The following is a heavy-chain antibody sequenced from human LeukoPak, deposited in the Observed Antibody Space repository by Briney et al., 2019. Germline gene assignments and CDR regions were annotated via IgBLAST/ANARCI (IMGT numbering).Heavy chain of an antibody. CDR3: ARDPLGYSYGTTAEYFQH. CDR2: IKQDGSEK. V-gene: IGHV3-7*01. J-gene: IGHJ1*01. CDR1: GFTFSSYW. D-gene: IGHD5-18*01. Sequence: GGSLRLSCATSGFTFSSYWMSWVRQAPGKGLEGVANIKQDGSEKHYVDSVKGRFTISRDNAKNSLYLQMNSLRAEDTAVYYCARDPLGYSYGTTAEYFQHWGQGTLVTVSS.